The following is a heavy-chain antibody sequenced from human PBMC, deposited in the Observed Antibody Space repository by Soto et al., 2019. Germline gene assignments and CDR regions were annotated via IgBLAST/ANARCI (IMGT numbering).Heavy chain of an antibody. J-gene: IGHJ4*02. CDR1: GYTFTSYG. Sequence: ASVKVSCKASGYTFTSYGISWVRQAPGQGLEWMGWISAYNGNTNYAQKLQGRVTMTTDTSTSTAYMELRSLRSDDTAVYYCARDLSAGPHYSGYYFDYWGQGTLVTVSS. CDR2: ISAYNGNT. D-gene: IGHD2-15*01. V-gene: IGHV1-18*01. CDR3: ARDLSAGPHYSGYYFDY.